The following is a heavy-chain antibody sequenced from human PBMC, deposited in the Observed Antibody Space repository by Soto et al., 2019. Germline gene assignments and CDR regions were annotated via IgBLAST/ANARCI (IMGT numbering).Heavy chain of an antibody. J-gene: IGHJ4*02. CDR1: GFTFSSYA. Sequence: QVQLVESGGGVVQPGRSLRLSCAASGFTFSSYAMHWVRQAPGKGLEWVAVISYDGSNKYYADSVKGRFTTSTDNSKNQLYVQMNSLRAEDTAVYYCARDANDGDYEGDYWGQGTLVTVSS. CDR2: ISYDGSNK. CDR3: ARDANDGDYEGDY. D-gene: IGHD4-17*01. V-gene: IGHV3-30-3*01.